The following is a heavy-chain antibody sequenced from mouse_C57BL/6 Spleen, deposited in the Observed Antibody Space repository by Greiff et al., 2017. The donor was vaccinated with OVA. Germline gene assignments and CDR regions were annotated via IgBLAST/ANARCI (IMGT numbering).Heavy chain of an antibody. Sequence: EVQLVESVAELVRPGASVKLSCTASGFNIKNTYMHWVKQRPEQGLEWIGRIDPANGNTKYAPKFQGKATITADTSSTTAYLQLSSRTSEYTAIYYGTRSGDYGSSYPYFDDWGQGTTLTVSS. J-gene: IGHJ2*01. V-gene: IGHV14-3*01. CDR3: TRSGDYGSSYPYFDD. CDR2: IDPANGNT. CDR1: GFNIKNTY. D-gene: IGHD1-1*01.